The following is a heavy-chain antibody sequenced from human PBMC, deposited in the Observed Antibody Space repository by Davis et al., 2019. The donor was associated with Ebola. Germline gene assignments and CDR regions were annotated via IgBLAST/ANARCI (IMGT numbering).Heavy chain of an antibody. V-gene: IGHV3-48*02. D-gene: IGHD2-15*01. CDR1: EFTFSNYG. Sequence: GESLKIPRAASEFTFSNYGINWVRQAPGKGLEWVSYISSSGRTIYYADSLKGRFTISRDNARKSLFLQMNSLRDEDTAVYYCARTPLATYWYFDLWGRGTLVTVSS. CDR3: ARTPLATYWYFDL. J-gene: IGHJ2*01. CDR2: ISSSGRTI.